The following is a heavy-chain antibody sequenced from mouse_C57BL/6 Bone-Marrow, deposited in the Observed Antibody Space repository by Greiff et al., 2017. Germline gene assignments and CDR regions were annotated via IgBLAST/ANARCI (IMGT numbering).Heavy chain of an antibody. CDR2: IYPGSGST. D-gene: IGHD4-1*01. J-gene: IGHJ1*03. CDR3: AREGLDWDVLWYFDV. CDR1: GYTFTSYW. V-gene: IGHV1-55*01. Sequence: QVQLQQPGAELVKPGASVKMSCKASGYTFTSYWITWVKQRPGQGLEWIGDIYPGSGSTNYNEKFKSKATLTVDTSSSTAYMQLSSLTSADSAVYDGAREGLDWDVLWYFDVWGTGTTVTVSS.